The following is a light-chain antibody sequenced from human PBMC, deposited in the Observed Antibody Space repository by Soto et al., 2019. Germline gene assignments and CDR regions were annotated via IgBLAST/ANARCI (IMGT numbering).Light chain of an antibody. Sequence: EIVMTQSPATLSVSPGERATLSCRASQSVGSNLAWYQQKPGQAPRLLIYAASTRATGFPARFSGSGSGTEFTLTLSSLQSEDFAVYYCQQCNNWPLTFGEGTKVEIK. CDR2: AAS. CDR1: QSVGSN. V-gene: IGKV3-15*01. J-gene: IGKJ4*01. CDR3: QQCNNWPLT.